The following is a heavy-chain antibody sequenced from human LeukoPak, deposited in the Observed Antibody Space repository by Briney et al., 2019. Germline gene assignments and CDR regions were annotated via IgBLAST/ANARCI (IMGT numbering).Heavy chain of an antibody. V-gene: IGHV3-23*01. CDR3: AKDITIFGVVPLGAFDI. CDR2: ISGSGGST. J-gene: IGHJ3*02. D-gene: IGHD3-3*01. CDR1: GFTFSSYA. Sequence: PGGSLRLSCAASGFTFSSYAMSWVRQAPGKGLEWVSAISGSGGSTYYADSVKGRFTISRDNSKNTLYLQMNSLRAEDTAVYYCAKDITIFGVVPLGAFDIWGQGTMVTVSS.